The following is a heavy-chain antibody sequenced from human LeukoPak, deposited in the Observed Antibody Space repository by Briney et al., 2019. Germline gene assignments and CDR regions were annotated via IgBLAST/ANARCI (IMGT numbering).Heavy chain of an antibody. CDR1: EYSFTAFW. J-gene: IGHJ4*02. CDR3: ARQVGATGHFDL. CDR2: IYPGDSDT. Sequence: GESLKISCKDSEYSFTAFWIGWVRQMPGKGLEWMGNIYPGDSDTRYSPSFQGQVTISADKSISTAYLQWSSLKASGTAMYFCARQVGATGHFDLWGQGTLVTVSS. D-gene: IGHD1-26*01. V-gene: IGHV5-51*01.